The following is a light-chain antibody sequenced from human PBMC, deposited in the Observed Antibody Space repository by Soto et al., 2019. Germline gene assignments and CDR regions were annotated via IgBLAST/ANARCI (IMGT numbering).Light chain of an antibody. CDR3: QQYNTSPRT. CDR2: GAS. CDR1: QSVGSNL. Sequence: EIDLVQSACTLSLSPGERATLSCRASQSVGSNLLAWYQQKRGQAHRLLIYGASNRATGIPDRFSGSGAGTDFTLTISRLEPEDFAVYYCQQYNTSPRTFGQGTKVDIK. V-gene: IGKV3-20*01. J-gene: IGKJ1*01.